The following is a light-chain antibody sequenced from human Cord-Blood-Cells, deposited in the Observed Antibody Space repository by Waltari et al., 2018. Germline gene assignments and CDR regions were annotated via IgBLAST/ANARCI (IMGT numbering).Light chain of an antibody. CDR2: DKK. V-gene: IGLV1-51*01. CDR3: GTCDSSLSAVV. CDR1: ITTLGHHY. Sequence: QSVLTPPPSVPAATGQKATTSCSGSITTLGHHYVTSYQQLPGTAPKLLIYDKKNRPSGIPDRFSGAKSGTSATLGITGLQTGDEADYYCGTCDSSLSAVVFGGGTKLTVL. J-gene: IGLJ2*01.